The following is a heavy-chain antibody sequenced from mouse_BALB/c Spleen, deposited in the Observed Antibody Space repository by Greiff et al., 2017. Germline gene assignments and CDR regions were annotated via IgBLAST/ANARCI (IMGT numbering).Heavy chain of an antibody. D-gene: IGHD2-4*01. V-gene: IGHV3-1*02. Sequence: VQLKESGPDLVKPSQSLSLTCTVTGYSITSGYSWPWIRQFPGNKLEWMGYIHYSGSTNYNPSLKSRISITRDTSKNQFFLQLNSVTTEDTATYYCASYDYDEDWFAYWGQGTLVTVSA. CDR3: ASYDYDEDWFAY. J-gene: IGHJ3*01. CDR1: GYSITSGYS. CDR2: IHYSGST.